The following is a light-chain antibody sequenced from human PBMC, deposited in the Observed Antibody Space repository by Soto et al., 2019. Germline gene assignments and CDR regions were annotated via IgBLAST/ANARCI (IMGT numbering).Light chain of an antibody. CDR1: SSDVGAYNY. Sequence: LTQPASVSGSPGQSITISCTGTSSDVGAYNYVSWYQQHPGKAPELMIYDVSNRPSGVSNRFSGSKSGNTASLTISGLQAEDEADYYCSSYTTSANYVFGTGTKVTVL. CDR3: SSYTTSANYV. J-gene: IGLJ1*01. CDR2: DVS. V-gene: IGLV2-14*01.